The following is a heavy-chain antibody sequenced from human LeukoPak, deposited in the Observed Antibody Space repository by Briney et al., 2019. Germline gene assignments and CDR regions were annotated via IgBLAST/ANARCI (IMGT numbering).Heavy chain of an antibody. CDR2: IYPADSDT. Sequence: GESLKISCKGSGYSFATHWIGWVRQMPGKGLDWMGNIYPADSDTRYSPSFQGQVTISADNSISTAYLQWNSLKAADTAMYYCARGSSLVEYWGQGSLVTVSS. CDR3: ARGSSLVEY. J-gene: IGHJ4*02. V-gene: IGHV5-51*01. CDR1: GYSFATHW.